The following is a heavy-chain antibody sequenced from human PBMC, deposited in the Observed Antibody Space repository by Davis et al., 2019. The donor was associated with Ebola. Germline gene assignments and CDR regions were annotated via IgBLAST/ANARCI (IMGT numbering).Heavy chain of an antibody. CDR1: AYTLREIS. J-gene: IGHJ4*02. CDR2: FDPEDGES. V-gene: IGHV1-24*01. D-gene: IGHD7-27*01. CDR3: TVGGIVGMGDY. Sequence: AASVTVSCKVSAYTLREISMHWVRQAPGIGLEWMGSFDPEDGESIYAQNFQGRVTMTEDTYTDTAYMELSSLRSEDTAVYYCTVGGIVGMGDYWGQGTLVTVSS.